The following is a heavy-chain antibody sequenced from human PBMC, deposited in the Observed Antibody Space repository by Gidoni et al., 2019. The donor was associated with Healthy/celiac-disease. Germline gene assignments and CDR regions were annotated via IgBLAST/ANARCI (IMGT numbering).Heavy chain of an antibody. CDR1: GLTFGDYA. D-gene: IGHD5-18*01. J-gene: IGHJ4*02. CDR3: TRDRLWLLIDY. CDR2: IRSKAYGGTT. Sequence: EGQLGESGGGLVKPGRSLGISCTGSGLTFGDYAMSWFRQAPGKGLEWVGFIRSKAYGGTTEYAASVKGRFTISRDDSKSIAYLQMNSLKTEDTAVYYCTRDRLWLLIDYWGQGTLVTVSS. V-gene: IGHV3-49*05.